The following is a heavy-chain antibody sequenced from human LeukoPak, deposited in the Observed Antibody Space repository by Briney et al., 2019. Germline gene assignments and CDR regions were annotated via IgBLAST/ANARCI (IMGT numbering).Heavy chain of an antibody. CDR3: ARASYYYGSGSFDP. Sequence: ASVKVSCKASGYTFTSYGISWVRQAPGRGLEWMGWISAYNGNTNYAQKLQGRVTMTTDTSTSTAYMELRSLRSDDTAVYYCARASYYYGSGSFDPWGQGTLVTVSS. J-gene: IGHJ5*02. CDR1: GYTFTSYG. D-gene: IGHD3-10*01. V-gene: IGHV1-18*01. CDR2: ISAYNGNT.